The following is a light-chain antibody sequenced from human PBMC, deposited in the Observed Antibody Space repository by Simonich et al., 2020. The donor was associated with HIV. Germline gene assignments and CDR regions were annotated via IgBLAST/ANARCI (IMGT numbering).Light chain of an antibody. CDR2: GAS. V-gene: IGKV3-15*01. CDR1: PIVSSN. J-gene: IGKJ2*01. Sequence: VMTQSPATLSVSPGERATLSCRASPIVSSNLAWYQQKPGQAPRLLIHGASTRATGIPARFSGSGSGTEFTLTISSLQSEDFAVYYCQQYGSSPFTFGQGTNLEIK. CDR3: QQYGSSPFT.